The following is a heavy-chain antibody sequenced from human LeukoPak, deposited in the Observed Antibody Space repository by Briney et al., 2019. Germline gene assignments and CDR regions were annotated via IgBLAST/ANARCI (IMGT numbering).Heavy chain of an antibody. V-gene: IGHV4-34*01. CDR3: ARAHYYGSGSYYRLDY. CDR2: INHSGST. CDR1: GGSFSGYY. Sequence: KPSETLSLTCAVYGGSFSGYYWSWIRQPPGKGLEWIGEINHSGSTNYNPSLKSRVTISVDTSKNQFSLKLSSVTAADTAVYYCARAHYYGSGSYYRLDYWGRGTLVTVSS. J-gene: IGHJ4*02. D-gene: IGHD3-10*01.